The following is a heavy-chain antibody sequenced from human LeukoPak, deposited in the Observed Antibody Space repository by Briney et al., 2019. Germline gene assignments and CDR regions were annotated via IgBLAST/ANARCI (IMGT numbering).Heavy chain of an antibody. D-gene: IGHD1-1*01. CDR2: ISGSGGST. CDR3: AKLGNWNLDC. CDR1: GFTFSSYA. V-gene: IGHV3-23*01. J-gene: IGHJ4*02. Sequence: PGGSLRLSCAASGFTFSSYAMSWVRQAPGKGLEWVSGISGSGGSTYYADSVKGRFTISRDKSKNTLYVQMNSLRAEDTAVYYCAKLGNWNLDCWGQGTLVTVSS.